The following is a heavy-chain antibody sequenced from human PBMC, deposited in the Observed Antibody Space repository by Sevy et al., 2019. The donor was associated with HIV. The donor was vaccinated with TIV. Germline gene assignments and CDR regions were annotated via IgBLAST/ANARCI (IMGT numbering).Heavy chain of an antibody. CDR1: GFTFINYA. CDR2: ISYDGSNK. CDR3: ARGSLFARLLLGELSFFDY. V-gene: IGHV3-30*04. D-gene: IGHD3-16*02. Sequence: GGSLRLSCAASGFTFINYAMHGVRQAPGKGLERVAVISYDGSNKYYGDSVKGRFTISRDNSKNTLYLQMNSLRAEDTAVYYCARGSLFARLLLGELSFFDYWGQGTLVTVSS. J-gene: IGHJ4*02.